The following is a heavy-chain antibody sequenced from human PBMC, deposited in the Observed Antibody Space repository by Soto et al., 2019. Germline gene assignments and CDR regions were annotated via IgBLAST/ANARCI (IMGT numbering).Heavy chain of an antibody. D-gene: IGHD3-3*01. V-gene: IGHV3-30*18. J-gene: IGHJ4*02. CDR2: ISYDGSNK. CDR1: GFTFSSYG. CDR3: AKEGFGVVIMPLCY. Sequence: GGSLRLSCAASGFTFSSYGMHWVRQAPGKGLEWVAVISYDGSNKYYADSVKGRFTISRDNSKNTLYLQMNSLRAEDTAVYYCAKEGFGVVIMPLCYWGQGTRVTVSS.